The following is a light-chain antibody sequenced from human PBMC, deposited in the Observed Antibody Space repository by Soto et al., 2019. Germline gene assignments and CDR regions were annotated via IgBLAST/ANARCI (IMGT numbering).Light chain of an antibody. Sequence: QSPLTQPASVSGSPGQSITISCTGTSSDVGGYNYVSWYQQHPGKAPKLMIYEVSNRPSGVSNRFSGSKSGNTASLTISGLQAEDEAGYYCSSYTSSSTLYVFGTGTKVTV. J-gene: IGLJ1*01. CDR3: SSYTSSSTLYV. CDR2: EVS. V-gene: IGLV2-14*01. CDR1: SSDVGGYNY.